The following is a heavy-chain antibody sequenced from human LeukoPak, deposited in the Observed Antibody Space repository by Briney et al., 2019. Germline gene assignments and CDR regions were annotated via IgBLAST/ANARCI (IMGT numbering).Heavy chain of an antibody. CDR1: GFTFSSYA. D-gene: IGHD2-2*01. V-gene: IGHV3-30*04. CDR2: ISYDGSNK. J-gene: IGHJ5*02. Sequence: GGSLRLSCAASGFTFSSYAMHWVRQAPGKGLEWVAVISYDGSNKYYADSVKGRFTISRDNSKNTLYLQMNSLRAEDTAVYYCARDPRPRYCSSTSCYGYPSNWFDPWGQGTLVTVSS. CDR3: ARDPRPRYCSSTSCYGYPSNWFDP.